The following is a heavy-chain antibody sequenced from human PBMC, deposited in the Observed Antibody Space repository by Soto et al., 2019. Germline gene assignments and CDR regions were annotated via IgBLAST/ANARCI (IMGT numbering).Heavy chain of an antibody. Sequence: PRLSCIGSGFTFSNAWINWVRQAPGKGLEWVGRIKSKPDGGTTDYAAPVKGRFTISRDDSKNTVYLQMNSLKTEDTALYYCVTGQYCDYWGQGTLVTVSS. CDR1: GFTFSNAW. V-gene: IGHV3-15*01. CDR3: VTGQYCDY. J-gene: IGHJ4*02. CDR2: IKSKPDGGTT.